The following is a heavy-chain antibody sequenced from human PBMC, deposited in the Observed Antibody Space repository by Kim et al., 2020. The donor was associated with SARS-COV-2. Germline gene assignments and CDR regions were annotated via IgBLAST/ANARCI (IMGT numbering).Heavy chain of an antibody. CDR3: ARGPGGMDV. CDR2: NP. Sequence: NPTYAQGCTGRFVLSLDTAVSTAYLQTSSLRAEDTAVYYCARGPGGMDVWGQGTTVTVSS. J-gene: IGHJ6*02. V-gene: IGHV7-4-1*02.